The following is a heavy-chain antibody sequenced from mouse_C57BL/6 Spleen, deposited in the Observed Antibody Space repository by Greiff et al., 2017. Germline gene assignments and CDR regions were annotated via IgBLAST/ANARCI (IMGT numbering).Heavy chain of an antibody. CDR2: ISSGGSYT. V-gene: IGHV5-6*02. CDR1: GFTFSSYG. D-gene: IGHD2-2*01. J-gene: IGHJ4*01. CDR3: ARHRRGYDDAMDY. Sequence: DVMLVESGGDLVKPGGSLKLSCAASGFTFSSYGMSWVRQTPDKRLEWVATISSGGSYTYYPDSVKGRFTISRDNAKNTLYLQMSSLKSEDTAMYYCARHRRGYDDAMDYWGQGTSVTVSS.